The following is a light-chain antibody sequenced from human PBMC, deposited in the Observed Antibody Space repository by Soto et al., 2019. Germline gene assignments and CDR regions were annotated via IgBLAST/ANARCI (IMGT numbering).Light chain of an antibody. CDR2: EVN. J-gene: IGLJ1*01. CDR3: TSCITANTRCV. CDR1: SGDIGGYNY. Sequence: QSALTQPASVSGSPGQSVTISCTGTSGDIGGYNYVSWYQHHPGKAPKLVISEVNHRPSGVSDRFSGSKSGNTASLTITGLQAEDEADYYCTSCITANTRCVFGSGTKLTVL. V-gene: IGLV2-14*01.